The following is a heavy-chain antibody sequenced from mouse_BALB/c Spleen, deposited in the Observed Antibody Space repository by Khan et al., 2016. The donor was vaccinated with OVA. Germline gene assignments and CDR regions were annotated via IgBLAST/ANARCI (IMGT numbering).Heavy chain of an antibody. CDR3: ARVYGGDFDY. D-gene: IGHD1-1*02. Sequence: EVQLVESGPGLVKPSQSLSLTCTVTGYSIASDYAWNWIRQFPGNKLEWMGFISYSGNTNYNPSLKIRISITRDKSKNQFFLQLNAVTSEDTATYYCARVYGGDFDYWGQGTTLTVSS. CDR2: ISYSGNT. CDR1: GYSIASDYA. V-gene: IGHV3-2*02. J-gene: IGHJ2*01.